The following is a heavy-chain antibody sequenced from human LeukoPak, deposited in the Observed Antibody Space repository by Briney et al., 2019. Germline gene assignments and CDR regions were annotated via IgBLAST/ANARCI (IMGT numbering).Heavy chain of an antibody. V-gene: IGHV4-39*01. CDR3: ARQYYDSTGYYYFDY. CDR2: MYYSGST. D-gene: IGHD3-22*01. Sequence: SETLSLTCTVSGDFITGSTYYWGWIRQPPGKGLEWIGSMYYSGSTYSNPSLRSRVTMSADTSKNQFSLNPKSVTAADTAVYYCARQYYDSTGYYYFDYWGQGTLVTVSS. CDR1: GDFITGSTYY. J-gene: IGHJ4*02.